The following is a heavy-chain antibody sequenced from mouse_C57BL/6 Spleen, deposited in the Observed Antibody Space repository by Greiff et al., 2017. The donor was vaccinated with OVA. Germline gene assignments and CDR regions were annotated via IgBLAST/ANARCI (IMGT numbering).Heavy chain of an antibody. D-gene: IGHD1-1*02. V-gene: IGHV1-72*01. J-gene: IGHJ4*01. CDR1: GYTFTSYW. Sequence: VQLQQPGAELVKPGASVKLSCKASGYTFTSYWMHWVKQRPGRGLEWIGRIDPNSGGTKYNEKFKSKATLTVDKTSSTAYMQLSSLTSEDSAVYYCAKSGGSSSLYYYAMDYWGQGTSVTVSS. CDR2: IDPNSGGT. CDR3: AKSGGSSSLYYYAMDY.